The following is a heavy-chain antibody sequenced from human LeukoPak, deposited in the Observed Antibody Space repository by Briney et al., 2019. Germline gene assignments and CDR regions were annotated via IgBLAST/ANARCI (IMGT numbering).Heavy chain of an antibody. CDR3: ARAPKNGYSSGPPGDY. Sequence: GESLKISCRGSEYSFTSYWIGWVRQMSGKGLEWMGIIYPGDSDTRYSPSFQGQVTISADKSISTAYLQWSSLKASDTAMYYCARAPKNGYSSGPPGDYWGQGTLVTVSS. CDR2: IYPGDSDT. J-gene: IGHJ4*02. CDR1: EYSFTSYW. D-gene: IGHD6-19*01. V-gene: IGHV5-51*01.